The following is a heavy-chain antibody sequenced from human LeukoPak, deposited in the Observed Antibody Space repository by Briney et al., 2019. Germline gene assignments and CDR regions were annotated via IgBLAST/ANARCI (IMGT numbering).Heavy chain of an antibody. Sequence: SVKVSCKASGGTFSSYAISWVRQAPGQGLEWMGGIIPVFGTANYAQKFQGRVTITADESTSTAYMERSSLRSEDTAVYYCARDKSGGSYYTSDYWGQGTLVTVSS. CDR2: IIPVFGTA. J-gene: IGHJ4*02. V-gene: IGHV1-69*13. D-gene: IGHD1-26*01. CDR3: ARDKSGGSYYTSDY. CDR1: GGTFSSYA.